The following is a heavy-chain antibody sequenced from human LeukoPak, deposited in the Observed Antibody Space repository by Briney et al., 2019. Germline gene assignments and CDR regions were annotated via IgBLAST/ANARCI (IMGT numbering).Heavy chain of an antibody. V-gene: IGHV3-66*01. Sequence: PGGSLRLSCAASGFTFSSYWMSWVRQAPGKGLEWVSVIYSGGGTYYADSVKGRFTISRDNSKNTLYIQMNSLRAEDTAVYYCARGNALNEFEYWGQGTLVTVSS. CDR2: IYSGGGT. D-gene: IGHD1-1*01. J-gene: IGHJ4*02. CDR1: GFTFSSYW. CDR3: ARGNALNEFEY.